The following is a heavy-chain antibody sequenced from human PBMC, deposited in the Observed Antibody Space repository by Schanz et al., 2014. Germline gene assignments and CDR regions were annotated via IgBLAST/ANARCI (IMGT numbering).Heavy chain of an antibody. J-gene: IGHJ3*02. CDR2: ISVDDTTT. D-gene: IGHD5-18*01. CDR3: ARIALPGYGSAQDAFDI. CDR1: GFTFSSYA. V-gene: IGHV3-23*01. Sequence: EVQLLESGGGLVQPGGSLRLSCAASGFTFSSYAMSWVRQAPGKGLEWVAVISVDDTTTYYADSVKGRFTISRDNSKNTMNLQLNGMRAEDAAVYYCARIALPGYGSAQDAFDIWGQGTMVTVSS.